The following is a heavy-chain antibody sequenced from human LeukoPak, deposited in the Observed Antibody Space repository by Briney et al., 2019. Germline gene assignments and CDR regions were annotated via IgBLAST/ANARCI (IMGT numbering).Heavy chain of an antibody. V-gene: IGHV3-74*01. J-gene: IGHJ4*02. CDR1: GFTFSSYW. Sequence: GGSLRLSCAASGFTFSSYWMHWVRQAPGKGLVWVSGINTDGSSTTYADSVKGRFTISRDNARNTLYLQMNSLRAEDTAVYYCATRAYYYYDSSGYYFDYWGQGTLVTVSS. CDR2: INTDGSST. CDR3: ATRAYYYYDSSGYYFDY. D-gene: IGHD3-22*01.